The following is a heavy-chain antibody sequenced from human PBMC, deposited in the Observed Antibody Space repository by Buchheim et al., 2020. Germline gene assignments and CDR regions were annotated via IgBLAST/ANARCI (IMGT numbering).Heavy chain of an antibody. CDR2: IIPILGIA. V-gene: IGHV1-69*04. D-gene: IGHD6-6*01. CDR1: GGTFSSYA. J-gene: IGHJ6*02. CDR3: ARDDSSSSGRYYYYGMDV. Sequence: VKKPGSSVKVSCKASGGTFSSYAISWVRQAPGQGLEWMGRIIPILGIANYAQKFQGRVTITADKSTSTAYMELSSLRSEDTAVYYCARDDSSSSGRYYYYGMDVWGQGTT.